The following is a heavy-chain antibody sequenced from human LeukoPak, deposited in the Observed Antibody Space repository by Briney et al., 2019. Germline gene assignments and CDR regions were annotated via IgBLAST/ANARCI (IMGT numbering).Heavy chain of an antibody. CDR3: ARDRRVYAFDI. D-gene: IGHD2-8*01. CDR1: GFTVSSNY. Sequence: PGRSLRLSCAASGFTVSSNYMSWVRQAPGKGLEWVSVIYSGGSTYYADSVKGRFTISRDNSKNTLYLQMNSLRAEDTAVYYCARDRRVYAFDIWGQGTMVTVSS. V-gene: IGHV3-53*01. CDR2: IYSGGST. J-gene: IGHJ3*02.